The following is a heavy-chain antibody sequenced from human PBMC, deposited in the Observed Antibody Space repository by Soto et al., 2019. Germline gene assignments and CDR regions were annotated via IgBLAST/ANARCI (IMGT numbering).Heavy chain of an antibody. J-gene: IGHJ4*02. Sequence: GESLKISCKGSGHIFSNYWIGWVRQMPGKGLEWMGIIYPGDSDTRYSPSFQGQVTITVDKSINTAYLQWSRLKASDTAIYYCAKQRLWGTSGYYYFENWGQGTLVTVSS. CDR1: GHIFSNYW. V-gene: IGHV5-51*01. D-gene: IGHD3-22*01. CDR2: IYPGDSDT. CDR3: AKQRLWGTSGYYYFEN.